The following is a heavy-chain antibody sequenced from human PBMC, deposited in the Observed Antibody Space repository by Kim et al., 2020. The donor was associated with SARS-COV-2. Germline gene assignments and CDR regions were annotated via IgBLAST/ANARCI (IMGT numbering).Heavy chain of an antibody. CDR2: IYYSGST. D-gene: IGHD1-26*01. CDR3: ARGEELLAYYFDY. V-gene: IGHV4-31*03. J-gene: IGHJ4*02. Sequence: SETLSLTCTVSGGSISSGGYYWSWIRQHPGKGLEWIGYIYYSGSTYYNPSLKSRVTISVDTSKNQFSLKLSSVTAADTAVYYCARGEELLAYYFDYWGQGTLVTVSS. CDR1: GGSISSGGYY.